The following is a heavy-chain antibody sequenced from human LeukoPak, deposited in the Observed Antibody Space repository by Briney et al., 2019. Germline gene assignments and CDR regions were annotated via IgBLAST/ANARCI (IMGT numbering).Heavy chain of an antibody. D-gene: IGHD3-3*01. J-gene: IGHJ3*02. CDR3: ARDYDFWSGLDAFDI. CDR1: GFTFTNYY. Sequence: GGSLRLSCAASGFTFTNYYMSWIRQAPGKGLEWVSYISSSGSTIYYADSVKGRFTISRDNAKNSLYLQMNSLRAEDTAVYYCARDYDFWSGLDAFDIWGQGTMVTVSS. CDR2: ISSSGSTI. V-gene: IGHV3-11*04.